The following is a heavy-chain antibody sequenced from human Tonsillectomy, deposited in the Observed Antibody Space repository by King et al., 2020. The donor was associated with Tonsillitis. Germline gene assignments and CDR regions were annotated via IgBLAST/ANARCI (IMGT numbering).Heavy chain of an antibody. Sequence: EVQLVESGGGLVKPGGSLRLSCAASGFTFSNAWMSWVRQAPGKGLEWVGRIKSKAEGGTTDYDAPVNGRFTISRDDSKNTLYLQMNSLKTEDTAVYYCATDRWSYGGLYYWGQGTLVTVSS. CDR2: IKSKAEGGTT. D-gene: IGHD1-26*01. CDR3: ATDRWSYGGLYY. CDR1: GFTFSNAW. V-gene: IGHV3-15*01. J-gene: IGHJ4*02.